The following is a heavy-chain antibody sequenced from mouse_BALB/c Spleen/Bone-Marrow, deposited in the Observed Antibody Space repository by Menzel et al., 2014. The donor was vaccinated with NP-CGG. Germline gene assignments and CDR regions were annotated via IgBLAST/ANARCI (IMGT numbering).Heavy chain of an antibody. CDR1: GFSLTSYG. Sequence: VKLMESGPGLVAPSQSLSITCTISGFSLTSYGVHWVRQPPGKGLEWLAVIWSDGGTTYNSTLKSRLSISKDNSKSQVFLKMNSLQTDDTAVYFCARDYDNDDGFAYWGQVTLVTVSA. D-gene: IGHD2-4*01. CDR3: ARDYDNDDGFAY. J-gene: IGHJ3*01. V-gene: IGHV2-6-1*01. CDR2: IWSDGGT.